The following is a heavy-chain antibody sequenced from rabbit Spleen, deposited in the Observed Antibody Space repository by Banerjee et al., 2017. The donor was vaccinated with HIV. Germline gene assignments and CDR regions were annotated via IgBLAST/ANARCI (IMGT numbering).Heavy chain of an antibody. Sequence: QSLEESGGDLVKPGASLTLTCKASGVSVNDRDVMCWVRQAPGKGLEWITCINMVTGKSVYASWAKGRFIMSRTSSTTVTLQMTSLTGADTATYFCAKGIPANANYLREMALWGPGTLVTVS. CDR3: AKGIPANANYLREMAL. V-gene: IGHV1S40*01. J-gene: IGHJ4*01. CDR2: INMVTGKS. CDR1: GVSVNDRDV. D-gene: IGHD1-1*01.